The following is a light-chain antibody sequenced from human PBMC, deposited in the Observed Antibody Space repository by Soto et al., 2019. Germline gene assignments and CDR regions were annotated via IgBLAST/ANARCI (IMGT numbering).Light chain of an antibody. Sequence: QSVLTQPPSASGTPGQRVTISCSTSSSNLGDNTVNWYQHVPGTDPNLLIYSYDQRPSGVPDRFSGSKSGTSASLAISGLQSEDEADYYCAAWDASLDGYVFGTGTKVTVL. J-gene: IGLJ1*01. CDR3: AAWDASLDGYV. V-gene: IGLV1-44*01. CDR1: SSNLGDNT. CDR2: SYD.